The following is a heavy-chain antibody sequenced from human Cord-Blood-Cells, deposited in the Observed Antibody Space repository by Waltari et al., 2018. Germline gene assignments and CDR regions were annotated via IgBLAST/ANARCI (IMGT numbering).Heavy chain of an antibody. J-gene: IGHJ5*02. CDR3: ARSPGYSSSWNWFDP. D-gene: IGHD6-13*01. CDR2: IIPIFGTA. Sequence: ISWVRQAPGQGLEWMGGIIPIFGTANYAQKFQGRVTITADESTSTAYMELSSLRSEDTAVYYCARSPGYSSSWNWFDPWGQGTLVTVSS. V-gene: IGHV1-69*01.